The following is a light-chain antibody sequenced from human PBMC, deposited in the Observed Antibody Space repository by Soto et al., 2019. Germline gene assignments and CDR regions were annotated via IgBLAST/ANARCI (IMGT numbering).Light chain of an antibody. J-gene: IGKJ4*01. CDR2: GAS. CDR3: RQYYSSPLT. CDR1: QSVLASSHNKNS. V-gene: IGKV4-1*01. Sequence: DIVMTQSPDSLAMSLGERATTNCNSSQSVLASSHNKNSLAWYQQKPGQPPKLLIYGASTRESGVPGRVRGSGSGTDFTLTISSLQAEDVAVYYCRQYYSSPLTFGGGTNVEIK.